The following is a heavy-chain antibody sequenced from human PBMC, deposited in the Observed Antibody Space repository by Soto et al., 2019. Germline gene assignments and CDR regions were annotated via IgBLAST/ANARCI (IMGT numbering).Heavy chain of an antibody. CDR3: ARGRYLDSSDYWVANLPFDH. J-gene: IGHJ4*02. V-gene: IGHV3-23*01. D-gene: IGHD3-22*01. Sequence: GGSLRLSCAASGFTFNSYVMTWVRQAPGEGLEWVSSISRSGRGSAYYADSVKGRFTISRDNSENTLFLQMNNLRDEDTALYYCARGRYLDSSDYWVANLPFDHWGRVPLATFSS. CDR1: GFTFNSYV. CDR2: ISRSGRGSA.